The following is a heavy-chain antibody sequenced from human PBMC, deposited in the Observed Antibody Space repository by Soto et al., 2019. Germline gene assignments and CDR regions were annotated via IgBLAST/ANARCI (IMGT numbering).Heavy chain of an antibody. D-gene: IGHD3-10*01. J-gene: IGHJ4*02. V-gene: IGHV4-34*01. CDR1: GGSFTGYY. CDR2: INHSGST. Sequence: QVQLQQWGAGLLKPSETLSLTCAVYGGSFTGYYWSWIRQPPGKGLEWIGQINHSGSTIYNPSLQATVTISLATSNTQCSPELSSVTAADAPVYYCARGLFSATSCSGGWYYFDHWSQGALVSVSS. CDR3: ARGLFSATSCSGGWYYFDH.